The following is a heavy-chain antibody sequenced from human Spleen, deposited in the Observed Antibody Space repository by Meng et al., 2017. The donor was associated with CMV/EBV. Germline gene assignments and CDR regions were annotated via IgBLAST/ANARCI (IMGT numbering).Heavy chain of an antibody. CDR2: IHYSGST. D-gene: IGHD3-3*01. Sequence: GGSNSTDSYYWAWIRQPPGKGLEWIGNIHYSGSTHYNPPLKSRLTMSVDTSNNQFSLKLTSVTAADTAVYFCTRVTIFGVVGNYFDFWGQGTLVTVSS. V-gene: IGHV4-39*01. J-gene: IGHJ4*02. CDR1: GGSNSTDSYY. CDR3: TRVTIFGVVGNYFDF.